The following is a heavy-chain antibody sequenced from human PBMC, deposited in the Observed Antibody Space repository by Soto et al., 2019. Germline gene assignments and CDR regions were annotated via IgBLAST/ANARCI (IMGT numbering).Heavy chain of an antibody. D-gene: IGHD3-16*01. CDR1: GDSITNNHW. CDR2: IYHTGHA. V-gene: IGHV4-4*02. Sequence: SETLSLTCTVYGDSITNNHWWTWVRQSPGKGPEMIGEIYHTGHANYNPSLNSRVAIPVDKPKNQFSLTLNSVTAADTAVYYCASKLGPYYYGMDVWGQGTTVTVSS. CDR3: ASKLGPYYYGMDV. J-gene: IGHJ6*02.